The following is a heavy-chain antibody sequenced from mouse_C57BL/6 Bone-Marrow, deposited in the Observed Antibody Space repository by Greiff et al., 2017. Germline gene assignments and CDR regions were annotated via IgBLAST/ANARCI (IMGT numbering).Heavy chain of an antibody. Sequence: VQLKESGPGLVQPSQSLSITCTVSGFSLTSYGVHWVRQSPGKGLEWLGVIWSGGSTDYNAAFISRLSISKDNSKSQVFFKMNSLQADDTAIYYCARIPYSNFYYAMDYWGQGTSVTVSS. J-gene: IGHJ4*01. CDR2: IWSGGST. CDR3: ARIPYSNFYYAMDY. D-gene: IGHD2-5*01. CDR1: GFSLTSYG. V-gene: IGHV2-2*01.